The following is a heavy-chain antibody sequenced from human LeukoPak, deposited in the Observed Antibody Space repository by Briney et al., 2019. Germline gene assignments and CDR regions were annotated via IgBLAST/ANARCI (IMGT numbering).Heavy chain of an antibody. CDR2: ISSSGGST. J-gene: IGHJ4*02. Sequence: GGSLRLSCAASGFTFSSYAMSWVRQAPGEGLGWVSAISSSGGSTYYADSGKGRSTISRANSKNTLYLQMNSLRAEDTAVYYCAKSHYGDYEYFDYWGQGTLVTVSS. D-gene: IGHD4-17*01. V-gene: IGHV3-23*01. CDR3: AKSHYGDYEYFDY. CDR1: GFTFSSYA.